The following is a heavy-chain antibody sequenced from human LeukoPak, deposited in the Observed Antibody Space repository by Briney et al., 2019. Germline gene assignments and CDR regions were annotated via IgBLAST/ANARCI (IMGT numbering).Heavy chain of an antibody. J-gene: IGHJ5*02. D-gene: IGHD2-2*01. CDR2: IYNSGST. CDR3: ARDKEYCTRTSCWTWFDP. CDR1: GGSINSGGYY. V-gene: IGHV4-61*02. Sequence: PSETLSLTCTVSGGSINSGGYYWSWIRQPAGKGLEWIGRIYNSGSTSYNPSLKSRVTISIDTSKNQFSPQLSLVTAADTAIYYCARDKEYCTRTSCWTWFDPWGQGTLVTVSS.